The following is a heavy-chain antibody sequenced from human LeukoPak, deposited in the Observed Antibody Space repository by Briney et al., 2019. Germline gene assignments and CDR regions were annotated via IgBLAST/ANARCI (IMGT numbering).Heavy chain of an antibody. D-gene: IGHD4-23*01. Sequence: GASVKVSCKVSGYTITELSMHWVRQAPGKGLEWMGGFDPEDGETIYAQKFQGRVTMTEDTSTDTAYMELSSLRSEDTAVYYCATVYYGGNGNHYYYYGMDVWGQGTTVTVSS. J-gene: IGHJ6*02. CDR2: FDPEDGET. CDR3: ATVYYGGNGNHYYYYGMDV. V-gene: IGHV1-24*01. CDR1: GYTITELS.